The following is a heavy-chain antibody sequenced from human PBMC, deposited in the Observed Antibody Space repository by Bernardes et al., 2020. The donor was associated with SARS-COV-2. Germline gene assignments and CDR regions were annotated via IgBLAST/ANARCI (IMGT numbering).Heavy chain of an antibody. CDR1: GGCISSHY. Sequence: SETLSLTCSVSGGCISSHYWSWIRQPPGKGLEWIGYIYYSGSTNYNPSLKSRVTISIDTSKNQFSLKLSSVTAADTAVYYCARERGSGYFGDWGQGTLVTVSS. CDR2: IYYSGST. D-gene: IGHD3-22*01. V-gene: IGHV4-59*11. CDR3: ARERGSGYFGD. J-gene: IGHJ4*02.